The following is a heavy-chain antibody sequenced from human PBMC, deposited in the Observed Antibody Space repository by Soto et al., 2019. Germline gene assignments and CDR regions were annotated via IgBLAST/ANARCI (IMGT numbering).Heavy chain of an antibody. CDR1: GFTFSSYS. Sequence: PGGSLRLSCAASGFTFSSYSMNWVRQAPGKGLEWVSSIGSSSSYIYYADSVKGRFTISRDNAKNSLYLQMNSPRAEDTAVYYCARPPTTVTTNYLDYWGQRTLVTVSS. CDR3: ARPPTTVTTNYLDY. V-gene: IGHV3-21*01. CDR2: IGSSSSYI. J-gene: IGHJ4*02. D-gene: IGHD4-17*01.